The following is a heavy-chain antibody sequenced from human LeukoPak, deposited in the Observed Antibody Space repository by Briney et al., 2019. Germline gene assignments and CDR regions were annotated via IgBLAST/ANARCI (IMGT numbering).Heavy chain of an antibody. J-gene: IGHJ4*02. Sequence: PSETLSLTCTVSGGSISSSSYYWRWLRQPPGKGLEWIGSIYYSGSTYYNPSLKSRVTISVDTSKDQFSLKLSSVTAADTAVYYCARLNPGIAAAWSSGSFDYWGQGTLVTVSS. CDR1: GGSISSSSYY. CDR3: ARLNPGIAAAWSSGSFDY. V-gene: IGHV4-39*01. D-gene: IGHD6-13*01. CDR2: IYYSGST.